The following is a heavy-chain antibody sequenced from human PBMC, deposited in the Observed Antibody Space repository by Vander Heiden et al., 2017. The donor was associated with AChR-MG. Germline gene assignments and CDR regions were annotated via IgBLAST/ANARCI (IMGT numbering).Heavy chain of an antibody. CDR2: IIPIFGTA. D-gene: IGHD2-2*02. J-gene: IGHJ6*02. V-gene: IGHV1-69*01. CDR3: AREAEDIVVVPAAIFHYYYGMDV. Sequence: QVQLVQSGAEVKKPGSSVKVSCKASGGTFSSYAIRWVRQAPGQGLEWMGGIIPIFGTANYAQKFQGRVTITADESTSTAYMELSSLRSEDTAVYYCAREAEDIVVVPAAIFHYYYGMDVWGQGTTVTVSS. CDR1: GGTFSSYA.